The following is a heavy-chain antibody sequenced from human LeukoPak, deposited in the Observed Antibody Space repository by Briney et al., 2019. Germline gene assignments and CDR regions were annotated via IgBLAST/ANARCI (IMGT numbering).Heavy chain of an antibody. V-gene: IGHV3-48*04. CDR1: GFTFNTYI. Sequence: GRSLRLSCAASGFTFNTYIMNWVRQAPGKGLEWVSYIRNSTNAIYYADSVRGRFTISRDNAKNSLYLQMNSLRAEDTAVYYCARAGGHRNGGYDYWGQGTLVTVSS. CDR2: IRNSTNAI. J-gene: IGHJ4*02. CDR3: ARAGGHRNGGYDY. D-gene: IGHD5-12*01.